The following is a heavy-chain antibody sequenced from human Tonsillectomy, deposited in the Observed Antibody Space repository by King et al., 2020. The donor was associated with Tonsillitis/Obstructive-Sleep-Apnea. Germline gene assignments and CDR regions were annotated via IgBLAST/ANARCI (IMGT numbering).Heavy chain of an antibody. V-gene: IGHV3-23*04. Sequence: VQLVESGGGLVQPGGSLRLSCAASGFTISSYAMSWVRQAPGKGLEWVSAISGSGGSTYHADPVKGRFTISRDYSKNTLYLQMNSLRAEDTAVYYCAKDLWGESSGSLNYWGQGTLVTVSS. CDR3: AKDLWGESSGSLNY. D-gene: IGHD3-10*01. CDR2: ISGSGGST. J-gene: IGHJ4*02. CDR1: GFTISSYA.